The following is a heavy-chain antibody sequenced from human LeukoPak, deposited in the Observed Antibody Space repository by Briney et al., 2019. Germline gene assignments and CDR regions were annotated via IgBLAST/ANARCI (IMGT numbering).Heavy chain of an antibody. Sequence: SETLSLTCTVSGGSISSYYWSWIRQPPGKGLEWIGSIYHSGSTYYNPSLKSRVTISVDTSKNQFSLKLSSVTAADTAVYYCATVYGSGTFDPWGQGTLVTVSS. CDR1: GGSISSYY. CDR2: IYHSGST. D-gene: IGHD3-10*01. CDR3: ATVYGSGTFDP. V-gene: IGHV4-59*04. J-gene: IGHJ5*02.